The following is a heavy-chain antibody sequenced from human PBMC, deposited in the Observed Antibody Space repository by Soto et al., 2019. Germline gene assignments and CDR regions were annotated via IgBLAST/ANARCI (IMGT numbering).Heavy chain of an antibody. CDR1: GFAFDDYV. J-gene: IGHJ5*02. D-gene: IGHD6-13*01. Sequence: PGGSLRLSCAASGFAFDDYVMHWVRQPPGRGLEWVSGITWNGGTIRYVDSVKGRFTISRDNAENSLNLQMNSLRPEDTAVYYCAKGGSAALIAPSGRDNWFDPWGQGTQVTVSS. CDR3: AKGGSAALIAPSGRDNWFDP. V-gene: IGHV3-9*01. CDR2: ITWNGGTI.